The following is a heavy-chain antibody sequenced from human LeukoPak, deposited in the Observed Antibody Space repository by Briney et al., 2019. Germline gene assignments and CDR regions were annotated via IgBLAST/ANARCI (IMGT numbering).Heavy chain of an antibody. V-gene: IGHV3-74*01. CDR1: GLTFSYYW. J-gene: IGHJ5*01. D-gene: IGHD6-13*01. CDR2: ITSDGSDT. CDR3: ARGGSTWFDY. Sequence: GGSLRLSCEASGLTFSYYWMHWVRQPPGKGLVWVSRITSDGSDTSYADSVKGRFTISRDNAKNTLYLQMNSLRVEDTAVYYCARGGSTWFDYWGQGTLVTVSS.